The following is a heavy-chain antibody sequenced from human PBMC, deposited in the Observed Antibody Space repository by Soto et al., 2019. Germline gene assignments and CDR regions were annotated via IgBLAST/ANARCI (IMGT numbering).Heavy chain of an antibody. Sequence: QVQLVESGGGLVKPGGSLRLSCAASGFTFSDYYMSWIRQAPGKGLEWVSYISSSGSTIYYADSVKGRFTISRDNAKNSLYLQMNSLRAEDTAVYYCASSRYNWNYAWVGAFDIWGQGTMVTVSS. V-gene: IGHV3-11*01. J-gene: IGHJ3*02. CDR3: ASSRYNWNYAWVGAFDI. CDR2: ISSSGSTI. CDR1: GFTFSDYY. D-gene: IGHD1-7*01.